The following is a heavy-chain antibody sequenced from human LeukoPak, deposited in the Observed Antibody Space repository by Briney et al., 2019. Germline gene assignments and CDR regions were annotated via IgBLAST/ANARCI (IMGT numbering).Heavy chain of an antibody. V-gene: IGHV3-23*01. CDR1: GFTFSSYA. D-gene: IGHD6-13*01. J-gene: IGHJ3*01. CDR2: ISGSGDST. Sequence: GGSLRLSCAASGFTFSSYAMRWVRQAPGKGLEWVSAISGSGDSTYYADSVKGRFTISRDNSKNTLFLQMNGLRADDTAVYYCAKDWPSEWQQLPDYDAVDVWGQGTMVTVSS. CDR3: AKDWPSEWQQLPDYDAVDV.